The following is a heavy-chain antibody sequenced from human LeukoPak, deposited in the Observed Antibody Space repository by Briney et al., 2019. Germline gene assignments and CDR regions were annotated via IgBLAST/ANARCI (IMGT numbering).Heavy chain of an antibody. D-gene: IGHD5-24*01. CDR3: ARVGGSWDGYNYFLPSI. J-gene: IGHJ3*02. CDR2: INPNSGGT. V-gene: IGHV1-2*02. CDR1: GYTFTGYY. Sequence: ASVKVPCKASGYTFTGYYMHWVRQAPGQGLEWMGWINPNSGGTNYAQKFQGRVTMTRDTSISTAYMELSRLRSDDTAVYYCARVGGSWDGYNYFLPSIWGQGTMVTVSS.